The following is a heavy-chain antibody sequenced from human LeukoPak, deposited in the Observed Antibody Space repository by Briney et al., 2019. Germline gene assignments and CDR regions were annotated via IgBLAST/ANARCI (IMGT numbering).Heavy chain of an antibody. V-gene: IGHV4-39*07. CDR1: GGSISSSSYY. J-gene: IGHJ4*02. Sequence: SETLSLTCTVSGGSISSSSYYWGWIRQPPGKGLEWIGSIYHSGSTYYNPSLKSRVTISVDTSKNQFSLKLSSVTAADTAVYYCASDRRQLGRSFDYWGQGTLVTVSS. CDR3: ASDRRQLGRSFDY. CDR2: IYHSGST. D-gene: IGHD6-6*01.